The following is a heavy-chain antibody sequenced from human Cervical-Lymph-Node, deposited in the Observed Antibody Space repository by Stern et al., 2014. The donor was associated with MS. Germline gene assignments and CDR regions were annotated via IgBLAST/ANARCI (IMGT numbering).Heavy chain of an antibody. V-gene: IGHV1-8*01. CDR3: ARDCKLRRFGSRGWFDP. Sequence: VQLVESGAEVTKPGASVRVSCKASGYTFTSYDINWVRQATGQGLEWMGCMNPNSGNTGYAQKFQGRVTMTRNTSISTAYMELSSLRSEDTAVYYCARDCKLRRFGSRGWFDPWGQGTLVTVSS. D-gene: IGHD3-10*01. CDR1: GYTFTSYD. J-gene: IGHJ5*02. CDR2: MNPNSGNT.